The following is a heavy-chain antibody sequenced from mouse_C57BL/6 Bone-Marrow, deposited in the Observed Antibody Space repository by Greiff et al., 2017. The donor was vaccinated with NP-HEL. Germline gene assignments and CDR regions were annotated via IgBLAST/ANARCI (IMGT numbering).Heavy chain of an antibody. V-gene: IGHV2-9-1*01. CDR1: GFSLTSYA. Sequence: QVQLQQSGPGLVAPSQSLSITCTVSGFSLTSYAISWVRQPPGKGLEWLGVIWTGGGTNYNSALKSRLSISKDNSKSQVFLKMNSLQTDDTARYYCARIPPGGSSYVSYWYFDVWGTGTTVTVSS. J-gene: IGHJ1*03. CDR2: IWTGGGT. D-gene: IGHD1-1*01. CDR3: ARIPPGGSSYVSYWYFDV.